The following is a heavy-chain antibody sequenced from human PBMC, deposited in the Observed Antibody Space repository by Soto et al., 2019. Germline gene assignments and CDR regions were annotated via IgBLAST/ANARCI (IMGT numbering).Heavy chain of an antibody. J-gene: IGHJ4*02. V-gene: IGHV1-46*01. CDR3: ARDLAAGGH. D-gene: IGHD6-13*01. Sequence: QVQLVQSGAEVKKPGASVKLSCRTSGYTFTHYYIHWVRQAPGQGLEWLGIINPASGSTNYAQDFQGRVTLTMDTSTTTVYMDLSGLRAEDTAIFYCARDLAAGGHWGQGTLVTVSS. CDR1: GYTFTHYY. CDR2: INPASGST.